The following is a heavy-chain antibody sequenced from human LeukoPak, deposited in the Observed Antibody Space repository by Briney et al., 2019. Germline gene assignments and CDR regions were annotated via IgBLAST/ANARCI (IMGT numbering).Heavy chain of an antibody. CDR1: GGSISSGGYY. CDR3: ARYSYGGGYDPNRTDY. D-gene: IGHD5-12*01. J-gene: IGHJ4*02. CDR2: IYYSGST. Sequence: PSQTLSLTCTVSGGSISSGGYYWSWIRQHPGKGLEWIGYIYYSGSTYYNPSLKSRVTISVDTSKNQFSLKLSSVTAADTAVYYCARYSYGGGYDPNRTDYWGQGTLVTVSS. V-gene: IGHV4-31*03.